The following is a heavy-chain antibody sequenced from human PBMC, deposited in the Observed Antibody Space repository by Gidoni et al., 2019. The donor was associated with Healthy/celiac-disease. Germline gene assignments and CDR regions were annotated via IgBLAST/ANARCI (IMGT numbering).Heavy chain of an antibody. Sequence: QVQLVESGGGVVQPGRSLRLSCAASGVTFSSSGMHWVRQAPGKGLEWLSVISYDGSNKYYADSVKGRFTISRDNSKNTLYLQMNSLRAEDTAVYYCAKDRGGDSGWYSNIGYWGQGTLVTVSS. V-gene: IGHV3-30*18. J-gene: IGHJ4*02. D-gene: IGHD6-19*01. CDR1: GVTFSSSG. CDR3: AKDRGGDSGWYSNIGY. CDR2: ISYDGSNK.